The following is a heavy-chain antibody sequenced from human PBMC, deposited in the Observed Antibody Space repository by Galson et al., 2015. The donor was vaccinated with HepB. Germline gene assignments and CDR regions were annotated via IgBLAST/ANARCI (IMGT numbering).Heavy chain of an antibody. V-gene: IGHV4-39*01. D-gene: IGHD2-2*01. CDR3: ARRRPAANGNWLDS. J-gene: IGHJ5*01. CDR1: GGSISGSSYF. CDR2: MYNSGTT. Sequence: ETLSLTCTVSGGSISGSSYFWGWIRQPPGKGLEWIGSMYNSGTTHYNPSLTSRVTVSVDTAKNQFSLTLTSATAADTAIYYCARRRPAANGNWLDSWGQGILVTVSS.